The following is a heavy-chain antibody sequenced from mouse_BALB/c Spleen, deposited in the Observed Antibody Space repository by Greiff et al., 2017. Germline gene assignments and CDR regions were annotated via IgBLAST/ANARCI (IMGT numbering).Heavy chain of an antibody. D-gene: IGHD2-2*01. Sequence: QVQLQQPGAELVKPGTSVKLSCKASGYNFTSYWINWVKLRPGQGLEWIGDIYPGSGSTNYNEKFKSKATLTVDTSSSTAYMQLSSLASEDSALYYCARKEVYYGYDGWFAYWGQGTTLTVSS. CDR2: IYPGSGST. CDR1: GYNFTSYW. J-gene: IGHJ2*01. CDR3: ARKEVYYGYDGWFAY. V-gene: IGHV1-55*01.